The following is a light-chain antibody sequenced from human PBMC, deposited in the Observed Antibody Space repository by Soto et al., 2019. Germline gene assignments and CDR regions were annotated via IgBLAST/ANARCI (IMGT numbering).Light chain of an antibody. V-gene: IGLV2-8*01. J-gene: IGLJ2*01. CDR2: EVS. CDR3: SSYAGSNNVI. Sequence: QSALTQPPSASGSPGQSVTISCTGTSGDVGGYKYVSWYQQHPGKAPKLMIYEVSKRPSGVPDRFSGSKSGNTASLTVSGLLAEDEADYYCSSYAGSNNVIFGGGTQLTVL. CDR1: SGDVGGYKY.